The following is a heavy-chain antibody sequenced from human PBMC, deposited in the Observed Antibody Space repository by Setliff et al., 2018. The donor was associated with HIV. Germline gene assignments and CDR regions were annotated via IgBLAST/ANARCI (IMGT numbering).Heavy chain of an antibody. Sequence: SVKVSCKASRSTFNSHTINWVRQAPGQGLDWTGRIIPILGVANYAQRFQGKVTITADKSTSTAYMELTSLRFDDTAMYYCVRGVQSPPHYSYYYMDVWGEGTMVTVSS. V-gene: IGHV1-69*02. D-gene: IGHD3-3*01. J-gene: IGHJ6*03. CDR2: IIPILGVA. CDR3: VRGVQSPPHYSYYYMDV. CDR1: RSTFNSHT.